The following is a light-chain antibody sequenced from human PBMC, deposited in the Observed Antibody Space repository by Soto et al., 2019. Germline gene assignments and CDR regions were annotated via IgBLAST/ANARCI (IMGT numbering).Light chain of an antibody. J-gene: IGKJ1*01. V-gene: IGKV3-15*01. CDR3: QQYNNWPGT. CDR1: QSVSGN. Sequence: EIVMTQSPATLSVSPGERATLSCRASQSVSGNLAWCQQKPGQAPRLLIYGASTRATGIPARFSGSGSGTEFTLTISSLQSEDFAAYYCQQYNNWPGTFGQGTKVEIK. CDR2: GAS.